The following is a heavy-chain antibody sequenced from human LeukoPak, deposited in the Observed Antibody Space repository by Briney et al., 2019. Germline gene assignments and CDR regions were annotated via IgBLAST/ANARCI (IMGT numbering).Heavy chain of an antibody. CDR1: GGTFSSYA. Sequence: GASVKVSCKASGGTFSSYAISWVRQAPGQGLEWMGGIIPIFGTANYAQKFQGRVTITADKSTSTAYMELSSLRSEDTAVYYCARSGSSWYLGGSPYNWFDPWGQGTLVTVSS. V-gene: IGHV1-69*06. CDR2: IIPIFGTA. J-gene: IGHJ5*02. D-gene: IGHD6-13*01. CDR3: ARSGSSWYLGGSPYNWFDP.